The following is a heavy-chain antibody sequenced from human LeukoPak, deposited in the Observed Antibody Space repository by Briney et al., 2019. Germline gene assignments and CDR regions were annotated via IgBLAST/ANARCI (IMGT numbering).Heavy chain of an antibody. CDR1: GASISGNNW. J-gene: IGHJ4*02. V-gene: IGHV4-4*02. Sequence: SETLSLTCTVSGASISGNNWWSWVRQPPGQGLEWIGEIFHDGSTNINPSLKSRLTMSVDNSKNQFSLKLSSVTAADTAVYYCARHRPRYCSGGSCLLFDYWGQGALVTVSS. CDR2: IFHDGST. D-gene: IGHD2-15*01. CDR3: ARHRPRYCSGGSCLLFDY.